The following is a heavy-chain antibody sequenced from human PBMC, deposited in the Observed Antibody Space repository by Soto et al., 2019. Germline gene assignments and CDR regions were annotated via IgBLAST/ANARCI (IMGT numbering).Heavy chain of an antibody. CDR3: ARGTLRATTPVFYY. CDR1: GGSISSYY. Sequence: PSETLSLTCTVSGGSISSYYWSWIRQPPGKGLEWIGYIYYSGSTNYNPSLKSRVTISVDTSKNQFSLKLSSVTAADTAVYYCARGTLRATTPVFYYWGQGTLVTVSS. CDR2: IYYSGST. J-gene: IGHJ4*02. D-gene: IGHD1-26*01. V-gene: IGHV4-59*01.